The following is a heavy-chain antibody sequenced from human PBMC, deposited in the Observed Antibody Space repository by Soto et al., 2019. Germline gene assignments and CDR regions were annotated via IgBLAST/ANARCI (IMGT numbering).Heavy chain of an antibody. CDR3: TTPVSH. CDR1: GFIFSSYG. Sequence: GGSLRLSCAASGFIFSSYGMHWVRQAPGKGLQWVAVIWHDETEAYYADYAAPVKGRFTISRDDSKNTLYLQMNSLKTEDTAVYYCTTPVSHWGQGTLVTVSS. D-gene: IGHD4-4*01. J-gene: IGHJ4*02. V-gene: IGHV3-33*08. CDR2: IWHDETEA.